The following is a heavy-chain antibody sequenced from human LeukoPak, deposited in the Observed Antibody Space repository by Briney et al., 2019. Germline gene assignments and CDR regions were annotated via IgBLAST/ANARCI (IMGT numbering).Heavy chain of an antibody. CDR3: ARQRTDGYNYDGSDI. Sequence: GESLKISCKGSGYSFTNYWIAWVRQMPGKGLEWMGIIYPGDSDTRYSPSFQGQVTISADRSITTAYLQWRSLKASDTAIYYYARQRTDGYNYDGSDIWGQGTKVTVSS. CDR2: IYPGDSDT. J-gene: IGHJ3*02. V-gene: IGHV5-51*01. D-gene: IGHD5-24*01. CDR1: GYSFTNYW.